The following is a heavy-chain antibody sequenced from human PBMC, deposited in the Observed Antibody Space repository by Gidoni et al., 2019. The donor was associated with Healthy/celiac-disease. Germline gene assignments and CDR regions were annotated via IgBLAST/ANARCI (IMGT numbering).Heavy chain of an antibody. CDR1: GFTFSSFW. V-gene: IGHV3-7*03. J-gene: IGHJ5*02. CDR3: ARFPGYCSSTSCYGWFDP. Sequence: EVQLAESGGGLVQPGGSLRLSCAASGFTFSSFWMSWVRQAPGEGLEWVANIKRDGSEKYYVDSVKGRFTISRDNAKNSLYLQMNSLRAEDTAVYYCARFPGYCSSTSCYGWFDPWGQGTLVTVSS. CDR2: IKRDGSEK. D-gene: IGHD2-2*01.